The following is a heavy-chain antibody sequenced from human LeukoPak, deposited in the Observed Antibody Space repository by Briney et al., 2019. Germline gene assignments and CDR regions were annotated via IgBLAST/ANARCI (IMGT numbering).Heavy chain of an antibody. CDR3: ASFSGFQLNFDY. V-gene: IGHV4-59*01. Sequence: PGGSLSLSCAASGFTFSSAAMTWVRQAPGKGLEWIGYIYYSGSTNYNPSLKSRVTISVDTSKNQFSLKLSSVTAADTAVYYCASFSGFQLNFDYWGQGTLVTVSS. D-gene: IGHD5-12*01. J-gene: IGHJ4*02. CDR2: IYYSGST. CDR1: GFTFSSAA.